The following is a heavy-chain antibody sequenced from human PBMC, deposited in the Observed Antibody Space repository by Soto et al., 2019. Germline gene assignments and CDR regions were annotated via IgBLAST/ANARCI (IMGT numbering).Heavy chain of an antibody. CDR2: IRGSGGPT. Sequence: EVQLLESGGDLVQTGGSLRLSCAASGFTFSNYAMSWVRQAPGKGLEWVSLIRGSGGPTNYADSVKGRFTVSRDNSKNMLFLQMNSLGAEDPAVYYCVKDFRGGYDWTHDWGQGTLVTVSS. V-gene: IGHV3-23*01. CDR1: GFTFSNYA. J-gene: IGHJ4*02. CDR3: VKDFRGGYDWTHD. D-gene: IGHD5-12*01.